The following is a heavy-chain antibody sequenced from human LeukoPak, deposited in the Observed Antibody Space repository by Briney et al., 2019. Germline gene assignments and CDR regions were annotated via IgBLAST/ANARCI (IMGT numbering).Heavy chain of an antibody. CDR3: AREGRVSGYDFDC. D-gene: IGHD5-12*01. CDR2: INSDGSSI. CDR1: GFTFSSYW. J-gene: IGHJ4*02. Sequence: GGSLRLSCAASGFTFSSYWMHWVRQTPGKGLVWVSRINSDGSSITYADSVKGRFTISRDNAKNTLYLQMNSLRVEDTAVYYCAREGRVSGYDFDCWGQGTLVTVSS. V-gene: IGHV3-74*03.